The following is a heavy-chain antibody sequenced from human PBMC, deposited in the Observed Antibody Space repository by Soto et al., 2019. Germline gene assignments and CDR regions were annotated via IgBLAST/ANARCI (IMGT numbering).Heavy chain of an antibody. V-gene: IGHV3-30*18. D-gene: IGHD3-3*01. CDR2: ILHEGRRK. Sequence: PGGSLRLSCTASGFTFDDPGMPGGRQAPGKGLEGVAEILHEGRRKYYADSVKGRFAISRDNSENTMYLQMNGRRDQDTAGYYCAKLQRVDFWGQGTLVTVSS. CDR1: GFTFDDPG. J-gene: IGHJ4*02. CDR3: AKLQRVDF.